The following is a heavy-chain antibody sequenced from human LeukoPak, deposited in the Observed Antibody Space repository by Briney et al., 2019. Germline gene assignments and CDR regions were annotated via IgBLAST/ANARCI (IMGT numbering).Heavy chain of an antibody. V-gene: IGHV1-8*02. CDR1: GYTFTSYG. CDR3: ARGSGYDFWAFDP. J-gene: IGHJ5*02. D-gene: IGHD3-3*01. Sequence: ASVKVSCKASGYTFTSYGISWVRQATGQGLEWMGWMNPNSGNTGYAQKFQGRVTMTRNTSISTAYMELSSLRSEDTAVYYCARGSGYDFWAFDPWGQGTLVTVSS. CDR2: MNPNSGNT.